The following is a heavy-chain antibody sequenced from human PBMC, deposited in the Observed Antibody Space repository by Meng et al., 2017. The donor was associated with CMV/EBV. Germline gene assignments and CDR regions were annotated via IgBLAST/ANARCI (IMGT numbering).Heavy chain of an antibody. J-gene: IGHJ3*02. V-gene: IGHV1-69*05. Sequence: SVKVSCKASGGTFSSYGISWVRQAPGQGLEWMGGIIPIFGTANYAQKFQGRVTITTDESTSTDYMELSSLRSEDTAVYYYATCSSTSCYTDDAFDIWGQGTMVTVSS. CDR2: IIPIFGTA. D-gene: IGHD2-2*02. CDR1: GGTFSSYG. CDR3: ATCSSTSCYTDDAFDI.